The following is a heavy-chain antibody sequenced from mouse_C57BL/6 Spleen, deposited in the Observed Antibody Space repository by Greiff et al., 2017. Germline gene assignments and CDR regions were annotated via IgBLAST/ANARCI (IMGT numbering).Heavy chain of an antibody. CDR2: IYHGDGDT. V-gene: IGHV1-80*01. J-gene: IGHJ2*01. CDR3: ARSGFHN. D-gene: IGHD4-1*01. CDR1: AYAFSSSC. Sequence: QVQLQQSGAELVKPGASVQISCKASAYAFSSSCMNLVKQRPGKGLEWIGQIYHGDGDTNYNGKFKVKATLTADKSSSTAYMQLSSLTSEDSAVYFCARSGFHNWGQGTTLPVFS.